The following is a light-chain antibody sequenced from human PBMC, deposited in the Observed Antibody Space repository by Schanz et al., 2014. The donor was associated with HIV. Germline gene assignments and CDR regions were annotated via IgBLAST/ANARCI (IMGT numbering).Light chain of an antibody. Sequence: DIQMTQSPYSLSASVGDRVTITCRASQNIGKWLTWYQQKPGKAPNLLIYQASILKGGVPSRFSGSGSGTEFTLTISSLRPDDFGTYFCHQYESSSWTFGQGTKVEIQ. CDR3: HQYESSSWT. J-gene: IGKJ1*01. CDR1: QNIGKW. CDR2: QAS. V-gene: IGKV1-5*03.